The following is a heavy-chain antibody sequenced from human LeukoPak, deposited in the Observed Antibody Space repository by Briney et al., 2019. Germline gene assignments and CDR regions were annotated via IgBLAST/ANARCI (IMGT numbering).Heavy chain of an antibody. Sequence: GGSLRLSCATSGFAFSGYAMHWVRQAPGKGLAYVSAITNNGVNTYYTNSVKGRFTVSRDNSKNTLSLQMGSLGVEDTAVYYCARVGTGQQLDYWGQGTLVTVSS. V-gene: IGHV3-64*01. CDR3: ARVGTGQQLDY. CDR1: GFAFSGYA. CDR2: ITNNGVNT. J-gene: IGHJ4*02. D-gene: IGHD6-13*01.